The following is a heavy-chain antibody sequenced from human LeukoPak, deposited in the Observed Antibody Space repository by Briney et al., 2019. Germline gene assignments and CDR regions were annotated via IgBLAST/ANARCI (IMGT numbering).Heavy chain of an antibody. J-gene: IGHJ4*02. CDR1: GYTFTDYY. Sequence: GASVKVSCKASGYTFTDYYMHWVRHAPGQGLEWMGWLNPNSGDTNYAQKFQGRVSMTRDTSISTAYMDLSDLRSDDTAVYYCARGRNIEMTTMSGGSDYWGQGTLVTVSS. CDR3: ARGRNIEMTTMSGGSDY. V-gene: IGHV1-2*02. D-gene: IGHD5-24*01. CDR2: LNPNSGDT.